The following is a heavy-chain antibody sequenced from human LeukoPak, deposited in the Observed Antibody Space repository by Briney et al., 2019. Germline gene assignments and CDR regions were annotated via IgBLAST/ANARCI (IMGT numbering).Heavy chain of an antibody. Sequence: AGTLTLSCAAYGFTFSSYNLNWVRQAPGKGLEWVSSISSSSSYIYYAYSVKGRFTISRDNAKNSLYLQMNSLRAEDTAVYYCAKYGSSSLRAYWGQGTLVTVSS. CDR3: AKYGSSSLRAY. V-gene: IGHV3-21*01. CDR1: GFTFSSYN. J-gene: IGHJ4*02. CDR2: ISSSSSYI. D-gene: IGHD6-6*01.